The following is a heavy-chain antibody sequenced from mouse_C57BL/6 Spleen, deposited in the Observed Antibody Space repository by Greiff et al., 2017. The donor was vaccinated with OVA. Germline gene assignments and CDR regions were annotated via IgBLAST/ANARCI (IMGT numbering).Heavy chain of an antibody. V-gene: IGHV1-69*01. Sequence: QVQLQQPGAELVMPGASVKLSCKASGYTFTSYWMHWVKQRPGQGLEWIGEIDPSDSYTNYNQKFKGKSPLTVDKSSSTAYMQLSSLTSEDSAVYYCARIGFAYWGQGTLVTVSA. J-gene: IGHJ3*01. CDR3: ARIGFAY. CDR1: GYTFTSYW. CDR2: IDPSDSYT.